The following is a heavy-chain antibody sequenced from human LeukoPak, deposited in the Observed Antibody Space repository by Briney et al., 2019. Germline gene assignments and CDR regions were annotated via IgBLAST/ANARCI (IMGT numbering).Heavy chain of an antibody. CDR2: INHSGST. D-gene: IGHD2-21*01. CDR3: AQDWNYYGMDV. CDR1: GGSFSGYY. Sequence: SETLSLTCAVYGGSFSGYYGSWIRQPPGKGLEWIGEINHSGSTNYNPSLKSRVTISVDTSKNQFSLKLSSVTAADTAVYYCAQDWNYYGMDVWGQGTTVTVSS. J-gene: IGHJ6*02. V-gene: IGHV4-34*01.